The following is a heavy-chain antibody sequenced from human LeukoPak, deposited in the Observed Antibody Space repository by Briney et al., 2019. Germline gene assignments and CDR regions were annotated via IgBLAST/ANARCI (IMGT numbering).Heavy chain of an antibody. CDR1: GFTFSSYG. CDR2: IWYDGSNK. J-gene: IGHJ6*02. V-gene: IGHV3-33*01. Sequence: GGSLRLSCAASGFTFSSYGMHWVRQAPGKGLEWVAVIWYDGSNKYYADSVKGRFTIFRDNSKNTLYLQMNSLRAEDTAVYYCARAGATVTSHYYYGMDVWGQGTTVTVSS. CDR3: ARAGATVTSHYYYGMDV. D-gene: IGHD4-17*01.